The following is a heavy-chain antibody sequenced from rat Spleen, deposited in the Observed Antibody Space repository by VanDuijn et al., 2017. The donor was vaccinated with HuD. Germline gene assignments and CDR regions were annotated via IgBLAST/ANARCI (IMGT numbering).Heavy chain of an antibody. V-gene: IGHV5-27*01. CDR3: AKDRDYYDGYPSSPFDY. CDR1: GFTFSNYY. Sequence: EVQLVESGGGLVQPGRSQKLSCAASGFTFSNYYMAWVRQAPTKGLEWVAYISTGGGSTYYRDSVKGRFTISRDNAKSTLYLQMDSLRSEDTATYYCAKDRDYYDGYPSSPFDYWGQGVMVTVSS. J-gene: IGHJ2*01. CDR2: ISTGGGST. D-gene: IGHD1-12*03.